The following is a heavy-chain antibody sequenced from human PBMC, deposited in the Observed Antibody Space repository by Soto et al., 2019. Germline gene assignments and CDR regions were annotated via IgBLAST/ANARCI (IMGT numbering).Heavy chain of an antibody. CDR2: ISAYNGNT. Sequence: QVPLVQSGAEVKKPGASVKVSCKASGYTFTSYGIIWVRQAPGQGLEWMGWISAYNGNTNYAQKLQGRVTMTTDTSTSTAYMELRSLRSDDTAVYYCARGGYYYDSSGPTPEGYWGQGTLVTVSS. CDR3: ARGGYYYDSSGPTPEGY. J-gene: IGHJ4*02. CDR1: GYTFTSYG. D-gene: IGHD3-22*01. V-gene: IGHV1-18*01.